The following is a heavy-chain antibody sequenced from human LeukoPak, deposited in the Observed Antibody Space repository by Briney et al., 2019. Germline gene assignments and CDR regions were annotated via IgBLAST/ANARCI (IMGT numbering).Heavy chain of an antibody. Sequence: GASVKASCKASGGTFSSYAISWVRQAPGQGLECMGRIIPIFGTANYAQKFQGRVTITTDESTSTAYMELSSLRSEDTAVYYCARGVTAIGADAFDIWGQGTMVTVSS. CDR1: GGTFSSYA. CDR2: IIPIFGTA. CDR3: ARGVTAIGADAFDI. J-gene: IGHJ3*02. V-gene: IGHV1-69*05. D-gene: IGHD2-21*02.